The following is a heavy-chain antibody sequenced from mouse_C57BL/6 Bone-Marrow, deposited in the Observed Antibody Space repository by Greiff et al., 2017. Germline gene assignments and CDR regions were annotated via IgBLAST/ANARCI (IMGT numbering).Heavy chain of an antibody. CDR1: GFTFSDYG. J-gene: IGHJ2*01. CDR3: ARRGDYGSSYEGY. V-gene: IGHV5-15*01. Sequence: EVQGVESGGGLVQPGGSLKLSCAASGFTFSDYGMAWVRQAPRKGPEWVAFISDLAYSSYYADTVTGRFTISRENAKKTLYLEMSSLRSEDTAMYYCARRGDYGSSYEGYWGQGTTLTVSS. D-gene: IGHD1-1*01. CDR2: ISDLAYSS.